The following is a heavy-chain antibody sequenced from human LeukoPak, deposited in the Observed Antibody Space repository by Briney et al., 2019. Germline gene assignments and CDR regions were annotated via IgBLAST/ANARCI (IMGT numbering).Heavy chain of an antibody. CDR2: INHSGST. J-gene: IGHJ6*02. V-gene: IGHV4-34*01. CDR1: GGSFSGYY. D-gene: IGHD3-3*01. Sequence: PSETLSLTCAVYGGSFSGYYWSWIRQPPGKGLEWIGEINHSGSTNYNPSLKSRVTISVDTSKNQFSLKLSSVTAADTAVYYCARGPQVFWSGYYTKGRAGYYYYGMDVWGQGTTVTVSS. CDR3: ARGPQVFWSGYYTKGRAGYYYYGMDV.